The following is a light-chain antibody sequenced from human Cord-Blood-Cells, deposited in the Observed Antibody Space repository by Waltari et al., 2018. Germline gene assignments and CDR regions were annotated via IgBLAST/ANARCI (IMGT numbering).Light chain of an antibody. CDR3: CSYAGSSTLV. J-gene: IGLJ2*01. Sequence: QSALTQPASVSGSPGQSIPISCTGTRRDVGMYNFVSWYHQHPGKAPKLMIYVVSKRPSGVSNRFSVSKSGNTASLTTSGLQADDEADYYCCSYAGSSTLVFGGGTKLTVL. CDR1: RRDVGMYNF. V-gene: IGLV2-23*02. CDR2: VVS.